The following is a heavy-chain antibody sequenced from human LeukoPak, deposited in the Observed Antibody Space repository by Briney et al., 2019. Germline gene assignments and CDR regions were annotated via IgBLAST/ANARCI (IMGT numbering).Heavy chain of an antibody. V-gene: IGHV1-2*02. D-gene: IGHD2-2*01. J-gene: IGHJ5*02. CDR3: ARDLEVVVPAAFRFDP. CDR1: GNTFTGYY. Sequence: ASVKVSCKASGNTFTGYYMHWVRQAPGQGLEWMGWINPNSGGTNYAQKYQGRVTMTRDTSISTAYMELSRLRSDDTAVYYCARDLEVVVPAAFRFDPWGQGTLVTVSS. CDR2: INPNSGGT.